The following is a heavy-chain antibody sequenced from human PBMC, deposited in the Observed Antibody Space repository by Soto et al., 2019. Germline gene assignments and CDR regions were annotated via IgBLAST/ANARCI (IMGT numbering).Heavy chain of an antibody. CDR1: GGSISSGDYY. Sequence: SETLSLTCTVSGGSISSGDYYWSWIRQPPGKGLEWIGYIYYSGSTYYNPSLKSRVTISVDTSKNQFSLKLSSVTAADTAVYYCARGDYYDSSGYYYFDYWGQGTLVTVSS. V-gene: IGHV4-30-4*01. CDR3: ARGDYYDSSGYYYFDY. CDR2: IYYSGST. J-gene: IGHJ4*02. D-gene: IGHD3-22*01.